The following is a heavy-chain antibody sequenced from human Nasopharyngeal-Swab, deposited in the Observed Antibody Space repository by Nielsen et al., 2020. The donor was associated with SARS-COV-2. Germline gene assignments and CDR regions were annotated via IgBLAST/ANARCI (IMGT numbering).Heavy chain of an antibody. CDR3: VRSPGWYYYDS. CDR1: GGSISTYY. J-gene: IGHJ4*02. Sequence: ESLKISCTISGGSISTYYWGWVRQPPGKGLEWIGDKSNSGDYNYNPSLKSRVTVSVDTSRNQFSLNLNSVTAADTAMYYCVRSPGWYYYDSWGQGTLVTVSS. V-gene: IGHV4-59*01. CDR2: KSNSGDY. D-gene: IGHD6-19*01.